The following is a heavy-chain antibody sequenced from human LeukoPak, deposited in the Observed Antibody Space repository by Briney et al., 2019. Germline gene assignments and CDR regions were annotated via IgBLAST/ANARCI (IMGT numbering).Heavy chain of an antibody. Sequence: GGSLRLSCAASGFTFSGYWMHWVRQAPVRGLVWVSRIFGDGSSTIYADSVKGRFTISRDNAKNTLYLQMNSLRAEDTAVYYCARGVNYGGDYWGQGTLVTVSS. CDR3: ARGVNYGGDY. J-gene: IGHJ4*02. V-gene: IGHV3-74*01. CDR2: IFGDGSST. D-gene: IGHD4-17*01. CDR1: GFTFSGYW.